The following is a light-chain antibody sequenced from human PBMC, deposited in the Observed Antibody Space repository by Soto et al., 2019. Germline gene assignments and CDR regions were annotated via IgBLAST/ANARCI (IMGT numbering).Light chain of an antibody. CDR2: AAS. Sequence: DIQMTXXXXSLSSSVGDRVTITCRASQSISKFLNWYQQKPGKAPNLLIYAASSLQSGVPSRFSGSGSGTEFTLTISSLQPEDFATYICQQSYSTPRTFGQGTKVDIK. CDR3: QQSYSTPRT. V-gene: IGKV1-39*01. CDR1: QSISKF. J-gene: IGKJ1*01.